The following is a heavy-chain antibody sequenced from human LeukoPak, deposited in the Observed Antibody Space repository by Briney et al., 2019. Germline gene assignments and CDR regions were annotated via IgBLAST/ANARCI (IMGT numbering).Heavy chain of an antibody. J-gene: IGHJ3*02. CDR2: INPNSGGT. Sequence: ASVKVSCKASGYTFTGYYMHWVRQAPGQGLEWMGRINPNSGGTNYAQKFQGRVTMTRDTSISTAYMELSRLRSDDTAVYYCAGEVDQPLKMEDDAFDIWGQGTMVTVSS. V-gene: IGHV1-2*06. CDR1: GYTFTGYY. CDR3: AGEVDQPLKMEDDAFDI. D-gene: IGHD2-2*01.